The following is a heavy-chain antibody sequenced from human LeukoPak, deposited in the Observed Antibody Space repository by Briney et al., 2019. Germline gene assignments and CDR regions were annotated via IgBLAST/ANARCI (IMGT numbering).Heavy chain of an antibody. CDR3: ARNSSACYYCYYIDV. D-gene: IGHD6-6*01. J-gene: IGHJ6*03. CDR2: ITRNGDST. V-gene: IGHV3-20*04. CDR1: GFTFAHYG. Sequence: PGGSLRLSCAASGFTFAHYGMSWVRHAPGKGLEWVSAITRNGDSTGSADSVKGRFPIPRDTTTIALYMQMNSLRAEDTALYYCARNSSACYYCYYIDVWGKGATVTVSS.